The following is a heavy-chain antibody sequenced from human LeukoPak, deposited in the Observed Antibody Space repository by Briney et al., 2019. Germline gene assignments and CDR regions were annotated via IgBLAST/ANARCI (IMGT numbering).Heavy chain of an antibody. CDR2: IIPILGIA. J-gene: IGHJ6*02. CDR1: GGTFSSYT. V-gene: IGHV1-69*02. CDR3: ARGGYCSSTSCSGGMDV. D-gene: IGHD2-2*01. Sequence: SVKVSCKASGGTFSSYTISWVRQAPGQGLEWMGRIIPILGIANYAQKFQGRVTITADKSTSTAYMELSSLRSEDTAVYYCARGGYCSSTSCSGGMDVWGQGTTVTVSS.